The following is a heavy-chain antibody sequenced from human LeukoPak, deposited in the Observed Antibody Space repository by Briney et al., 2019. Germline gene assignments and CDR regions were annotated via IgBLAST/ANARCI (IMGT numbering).Heavy chain of an antibody. CDR2: ITTDGSEK. D-gene: IGHD3-22*01. CDR3: ATYSSLNRREFQY. V-gene: IGHV3-7*01. CDR1: GFTFSNYW. Sequence: PGGSLRLSCEGSGFTFSNYWMGWVRQAPGKGLQWVANITTDGSEKYYVDSVKGRFTISRDNAKNSLYLQMNSLRAEDTAVYYCATYSSLNRREFQYWGQGTLLTVSS. J-gene: IGHJ1*01.